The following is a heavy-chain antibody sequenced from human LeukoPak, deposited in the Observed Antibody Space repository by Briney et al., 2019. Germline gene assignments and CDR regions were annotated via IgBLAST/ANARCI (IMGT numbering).Heavy chain of an antibody. CDR3: AKRAESYGSSGYYIDY. D-gene: IGHD3-22*01. Sequence: GGSLRLSCAASGFTFSSYAMSWVRQAPGKGLEWVSAISGSGGSTYYADSVKGRFTISRDNSKNTLYLQMNSLRAEDTAVYYCAKRAESYGSSGYYIDYWGQGTLVTVSS. V-gene: IGHV3-23*01. J-gene: IGHJ4*02. CDR1: GFTFSSYA. CDR2: ISGSGGST.